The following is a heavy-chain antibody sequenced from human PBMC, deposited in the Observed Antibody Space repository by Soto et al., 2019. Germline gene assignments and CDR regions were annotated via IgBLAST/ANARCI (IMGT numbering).Heavy chain of an antibody. D-gene: IGHD3-10*01. CDR3: ARDRAYYCMDV. V-gene: IGHV4-31*03. CDR2: IYYSGSP. J-gene: IGHJ6*02. Sequence: QVQLQESGPGLVKPSQTLSLTCTVSGGSISSGGYYWIWIRQHPGKGLEWIGYIYYSGSPYYNPSLKSRVNISVDTSTNQFALKLSSMTAADTAVYYCARDRAYYCMDVWGQGTTVTVSS. CDR1: GGSISSGGYY.